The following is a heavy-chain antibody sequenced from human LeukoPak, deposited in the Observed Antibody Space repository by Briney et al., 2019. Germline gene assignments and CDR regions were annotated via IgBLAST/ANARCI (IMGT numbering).Heavy chain of an antibody. V-gene: IGHV3-49*04. CDR1: GFTFGDYA. D-gene: IGHD5-24*01. Sequence: PGRSLRLSCTSSGFTFGDYAMSWVRQAPGKGLEWVSFIRSNGYGGTTEYAASVKGRFTMSRDDSKSIAYLQMNSLETEDTAVYFCTRNLGPDDGNPFDHWGQGTLVTVSS. J-gene: IGHJ4*02. CDR3: TRNLGPDDGNPFDH. CDR2: IRSNGYGGTT.